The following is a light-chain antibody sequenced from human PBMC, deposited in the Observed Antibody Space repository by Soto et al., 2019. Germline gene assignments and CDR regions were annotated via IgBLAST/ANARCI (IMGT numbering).Light chain of an antibody. CDR3: HQYANSPHT. V-gene: IGKV3-20*01. CDR1: QSVSTNY. J-gene: IGKJ2*01. Sequence: EIVLTQSPDTLSLSPGETAALSCRASQSVSTNYLAWYQHQPGQTPRLLIYAASNSATGIPDRFSGSESGTDFTLTISRLEPEDFAMYYCHQYANSPHTFGQGTKLQIK. CDR2: AAS.